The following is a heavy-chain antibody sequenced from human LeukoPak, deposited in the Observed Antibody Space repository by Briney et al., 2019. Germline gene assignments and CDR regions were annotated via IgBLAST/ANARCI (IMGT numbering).Heavy chain of an antibody. CDR3: ARGLRYWFDP. D-gene: IGHD4-17*01. J-gene: IGHJ5*02. CDR2: IYHSGST. Sequence: NPSQTLSLTCAVSGGSISSGDYSWSWIRQPPGKGLEWIGYIYHSGSTYYNPSLKSRVTISVDRSKNQFSLKLSSVTAADTAVYYCARGLRYWFDPWGQGTLVTVSS. CDR1: GGSISSGDYS. V-gene: IGHV4-30-2*01.